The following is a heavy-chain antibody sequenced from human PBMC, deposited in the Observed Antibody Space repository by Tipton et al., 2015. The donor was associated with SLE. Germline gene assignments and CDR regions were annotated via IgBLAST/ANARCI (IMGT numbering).Heavy chain of an antibody. J-gene: IGHJ4*02. CDR2: ISYDGTNQ. CDR3: AKDQAVYSGSPFDS. V-gene: IGHV3-30*04. Sequence: SLRLSCAASAFTFSDFAMHWVRQAPGKGLEWVALISYDGTNQYYADSVKGRFTVSRDNSKNTLFLQMNSLRAEDTAVYYCAKDQAVYSGSPFDSWGQGTLVTVSS. D-gene: IGHD1-26*01. CDR1: AFTFSDFA.